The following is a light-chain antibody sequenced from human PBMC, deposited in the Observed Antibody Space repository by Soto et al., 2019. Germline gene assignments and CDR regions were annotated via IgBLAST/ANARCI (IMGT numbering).Light chain of an antibody. J-gene: IGKJ1*01. V-gene: IGKV1-5*01. CDR1: QSISSY. Sequence: GDTGTLTFRASQSISSYLNWSQQKQGKAPKLLIYGASSLESGVPSRFSGSGSGTELTITISCLEPDDFETYYCQQYKSYPRTFGQGTKVDIK. CDR3: QQYKSYPRT. CDR2: GAS.